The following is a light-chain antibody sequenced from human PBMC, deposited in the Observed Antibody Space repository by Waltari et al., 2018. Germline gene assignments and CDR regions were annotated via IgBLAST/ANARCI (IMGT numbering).Light chain of an antibody. CDR2: EVD. CDR1: SSDIGRYNY. CDR3: SSYTTSSTWV. J-gene: IGLJ3*02. Sequence: QSALTQPASVSGSPGQSITIPSIGTSSDIGRYNYVSWYQQHPGKGPKLILYEVDNRPSGVSDRFSGSKSGNTASLTISGLQTDDEANYYCSSYTTSSTWVFGGGTQLTVL. V-gene: IGLV2-14*03.